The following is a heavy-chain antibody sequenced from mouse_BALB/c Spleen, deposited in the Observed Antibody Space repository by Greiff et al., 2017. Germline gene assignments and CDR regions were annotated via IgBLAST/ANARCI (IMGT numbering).Heavy chain of an antibody. CDR3: ARENWESALDY. V-gene: IGHV2-2*02. Sequence: QVQLQQSGPGLVQPSQSLSISCTVSGFALTSYGVHWVRQSPGKGLEWLGLMWSGGSTDYNAAFISRLSISKDKSKSQVFFKMSSLQANDTAIYYCARENWESALDYWGQGTSVTVSA. CDR1: GFALTSYG. D-gene: IGHD4-1*01. CDR2: MWSGGST. J-gene: IGHJ4*01.